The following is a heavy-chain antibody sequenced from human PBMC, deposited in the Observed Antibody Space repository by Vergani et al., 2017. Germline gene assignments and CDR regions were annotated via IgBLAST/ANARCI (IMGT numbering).Heavy chain of an antibody. V-gene: IGHV3-23*04. J-gene: IGHJ5*01. CDR3: VRGGLATIYNWFDP. Sequence: VRLVESGGGVVQPGGSLRLSCVMSGLRFSSYGMHWVRQAPGKGLEWVSGISASGAPTYYADSVKGRVTISRDNSKNTLYLQMNSLRVEDTAVYYCVRGGLATIYNWFDPWGQGTRVTVSS. D-gene: IGHD5-24*01. CDR1: GLRFSSYG. CDR2: ISASGAPT.